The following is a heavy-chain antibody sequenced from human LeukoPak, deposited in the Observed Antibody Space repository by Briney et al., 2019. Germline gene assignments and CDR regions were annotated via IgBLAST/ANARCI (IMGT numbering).Heavy chain of an antibody. Sequence: GASVKVSCKASGYTFTGYYMHWVRQAPGQGLEWMGRINPNSGGTNYAQKFQGRVTMTRDTSISTAYMELSRLRSDDTAVYYCARGRTIFGVVINHAFDIWGQGTMVSVSS. CDR2: INPNSGGT. CDR1: GYTFTGYY. CDR3: ARGRTIFGVVINHAFDI. J-gene: IGHJ3*02. D-gene: IGHD3-3*01. V-gene: IGHV1-2*06.